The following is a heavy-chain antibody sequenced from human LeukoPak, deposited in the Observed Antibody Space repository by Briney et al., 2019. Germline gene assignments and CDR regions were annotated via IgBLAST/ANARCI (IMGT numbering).Heavy chain of an antibody. CDR3: AIRERGYSWYDAFDI. CDR1: GFTFSSYA. V-gene: IGHV3-23*01. CDR2: ISGSGGST. D-gene: IGHD5-18*01. J-gene: IGHJ3*02. Sequence: AGGSLRLSRAASGFTFSSYAMSWVRQAPGKGLEWVSAISGSGGSTYYADAVKGQFTIPRDNSKNTLYLQMNSLRAEDTAVYYCAIRERGYSWYDAFDIWGQGTMVTVSS.